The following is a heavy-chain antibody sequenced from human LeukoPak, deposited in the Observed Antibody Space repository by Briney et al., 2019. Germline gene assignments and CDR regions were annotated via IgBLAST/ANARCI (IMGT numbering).Heavy chain of an antibody. J-gene: IGHJ4*02. D-gene: IGHD3-22*01. CDR3: VKVRKGFYYDSSGYYDY. V-gene: IGHV3-64D*06. CDR1: GFTFSGFV. CDR2: ISSNGGST. Sequence: GGSLRLSCTTSGFTFSGFVMHWVRQAPGKGLEYVSAISSNGGSTYYADSVKGRFTISRDNSKNTLYLQMSSLRAEDTAVYYCVKVRKGFYYDSSGYYDYWGQGTLVTVSS.